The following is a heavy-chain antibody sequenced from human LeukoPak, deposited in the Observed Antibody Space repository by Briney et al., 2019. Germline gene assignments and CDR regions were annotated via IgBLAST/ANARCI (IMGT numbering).Heavy chain of an antibody. V-gene: IGHV3-74*01. J-gene: IGHJ5*02. Sequence: AGGSLRLSCVASGFTLSSNWMHWVRQAPGKGLVWVSRINSDGINTSYADSVKGRFTISRDNAKNTLNLQMNSLRAEDTAVYYCARDLGQYYDTSDNWFDPWGQGTLVTVSS. D-gene: IGHD3-22*01. CDR3: ARDLGQYYDTSDNWFDP. CDR1: GFTLSSNW. CDR2: INSDGINT.